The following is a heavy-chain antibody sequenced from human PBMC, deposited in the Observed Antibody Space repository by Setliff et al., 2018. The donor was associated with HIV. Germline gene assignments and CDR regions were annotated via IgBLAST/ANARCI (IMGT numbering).Heavy chain of an antibody. CDR3: ASSLRYDSSGYYYYGMDV. D-gene: IGHD3-22*01. J-gene: IGHJ6*02. CDR1: GFTFDDYG. CDR2: INWNGGST. V-gene: IGHV3-20*04. Sequence: PGESLKISCAASGFTFDDYGMSWVRQAPGKGLEWVSGINWNGGSTGYADSVKGRFTISRDNAKNSLYLQMNSLRAEDTASYYCASSLRYDSSGYYYYGMDVWGQGTTVTVSS.